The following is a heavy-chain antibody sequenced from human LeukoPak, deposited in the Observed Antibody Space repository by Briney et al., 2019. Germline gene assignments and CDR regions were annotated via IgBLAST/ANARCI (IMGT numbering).Heavy chain of an antibody. CDR1: GYTFTSYG. CDR2: ISAYNGNT. Sequence: ASVKVSCKASGYTFTSYGISWVRQAPGQGLEWMGWISAYNGNTNYAQKLQGRVTMTTDTSTSTAYMELRSLRSDDTAVYYCARDPYARLVGANRVDAFDIWGQGTMVTVSS. CDR3: ARDPYARLVGANRVDAFDI. J-gene: IGHJ3*02. V-gene: IGHV1-18*01. D-gene: IGHD1-26*01.